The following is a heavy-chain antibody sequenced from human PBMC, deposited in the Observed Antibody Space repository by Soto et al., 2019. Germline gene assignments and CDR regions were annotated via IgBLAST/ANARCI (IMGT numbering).Heavy chain of an antibody. V-gene: IGHV4-59*01. Sequence: SETLSLTWTVSGGSISSYYWIWIRQPPGKGLEWIGYIYYSGSTNYNPSLKSRVTISVDTSKNQFSLKLSSVTAADTAVYYCARGKKDIVLMVYVSDYYYYYMDVWGKGTTVTVSS. CDR3: ARGKKDIVLMVYVSDYYYYYMDV. CDR2: IYYSGST. D-gene: IGHD2-8*01. CDR1: GGSISSYY. J-gene: IGHJ6*03.